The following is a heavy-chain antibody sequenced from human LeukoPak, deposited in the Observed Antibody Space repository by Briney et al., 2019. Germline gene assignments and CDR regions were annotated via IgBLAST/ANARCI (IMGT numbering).Heavy chain of an antibody. CDR1: GGSITSNF. V-gene: IGHV4-59*08. CDR3: ARAKPNWSPPDY. Sequence: PSETLSLTCTVSGGSITSNFWSWIRQPPGKGLEWIGYLYNSGSTSYNPSLKSRATISGDTSTNQFSLKLNSVTAADTAIYYCARAKPNWSPPDYRGQGTLVTVSS. J-gene: IGHJ4*02. CDR2: LYNSGST. D-gene: IGHD1-1*01.